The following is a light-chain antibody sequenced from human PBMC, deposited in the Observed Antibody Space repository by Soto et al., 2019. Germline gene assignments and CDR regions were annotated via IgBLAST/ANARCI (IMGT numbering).Light chain of an antibody. CDR1: SSDIGSCNH. J-gene: IGLJ1*01. CDR3: TSYTDRQSYL. V-gene: IGLV2-14*03. CDR2: AAS. Sequence: QSVLTQPASVSGSPGQSITISCSGTSSDIGSCNHVAWYQQFPGKSPKLMVYAASDRPPGVSARFSGSKSGITASLTISGLQNEDQAHYYCTSYTDRQSYLFGTGTKVTVL.